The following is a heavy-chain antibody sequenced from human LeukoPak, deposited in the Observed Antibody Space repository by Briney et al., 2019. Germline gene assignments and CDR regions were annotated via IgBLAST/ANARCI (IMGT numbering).Heavy chain of an antibody. CDR2: INHSGST. V-gene: IGHV4-34*01. D-gene: IGHD6-13*01. J-gene: IGHJ4*02. CDR3: ARDLTGSSSWYGSYGGGY. Sequence: SETLSLTCAVYGGSFSGYYWSWIRQPPGKGLEWIGEINHSGSTNYNPSLKSRVTISVDTSKNQFSLKLSSVTAADTAVYYCARDLTGSSSWYGSYGGGYWGQGTLVTVSS. CDR1: GGSFSGYY.